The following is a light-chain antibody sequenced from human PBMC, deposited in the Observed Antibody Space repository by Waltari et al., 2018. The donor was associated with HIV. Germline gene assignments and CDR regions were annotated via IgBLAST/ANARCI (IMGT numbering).Light chain of an antibody. J-gene: IGKJ2*01. CDR1: QSVSSNY. CDR2: GAS. V-gene: IGKV3-20*01. Sequence: PGERATLSCRASQSVSSNYLAWYQQKPGQAPRLLIYGASSRATGIPDRFSGSGSGTDFTLTISRLEPEDFAVYYCQQYGSSPHTFGQGTKLEIK. CDR3: QQYGSSPHT.